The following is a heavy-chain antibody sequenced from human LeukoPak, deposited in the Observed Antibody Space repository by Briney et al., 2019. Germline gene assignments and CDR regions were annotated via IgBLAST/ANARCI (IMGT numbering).Heavy chain of an antibody. CDR3: ARDRLQLQS. CDR1: GGSIRSNYY. Sequence: PSETLSLTYTVSGGSIRSNYYWGWIRQPPGKGLEWIGSIYYSGNSYYNPSLKSRVTMSIDTSKNQFSLKVNSVTAADTAVYYCARDRLQLQSWGQGTLVTVSS. V-gene: IGHV4-39*07. D-gene: IGHD1-1*01. J-gene: IGHJ5*02. CDR2: IYYSGNS.